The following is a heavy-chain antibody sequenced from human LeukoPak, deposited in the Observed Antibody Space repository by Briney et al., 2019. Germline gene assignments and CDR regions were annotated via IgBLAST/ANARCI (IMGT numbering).Heavy chain of an antibody. CDR1: GFTFSTYS. Sequence: PGRSLRLSCAASGFTFSTYSMNWVRQAPGKGLEWVSSISSSSSYIHYADSVKGRFTISRDNAKNSLYLQMNSLRADDTAVYYCARGGAAATFDYWGQGTLVTVSS. D-gene: IGHD6-13*01. J-gene: IGHJ4*02. CDR3: ARGGAAATFDY. CDR2: ISSSSSYI. V-gene: IGHV3-21*01.